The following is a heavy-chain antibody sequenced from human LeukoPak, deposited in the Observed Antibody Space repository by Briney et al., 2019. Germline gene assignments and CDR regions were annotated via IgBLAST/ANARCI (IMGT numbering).Heavy chain of an antibody. J-gene: IGHJ4*02. CDR3: AREGIYSGYDPYYFDY. V-gene: IGHV3-21*01. CDR2: ISSSSSYI. D-gene: IGHD5-12*01. Sequence: GGSLRLSCAASGFTFSSYEMNWVRQAPGKGLEWVSSISSSSSYIYYADSVKGRFTISRDNAKNSLYLQMNSLRAEDTAVYYCAREGIYSGYDPYYFDYWGQGTLVTVSS. CDR1: GFTFSSYE.